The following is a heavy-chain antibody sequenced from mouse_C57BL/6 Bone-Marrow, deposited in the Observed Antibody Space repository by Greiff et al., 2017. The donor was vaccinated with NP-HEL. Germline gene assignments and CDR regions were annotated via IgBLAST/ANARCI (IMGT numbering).Heavy chain of an antibody. CDR3: ASIYYSNFYWYFDV. Sequence: VMLVESGPGLVAPSQSLSITCTVSGFSLTSYAISWVRQPPGKGLEWLGVIWTGGGTNYNSALKSRLSISKDNSKSQVFLKMNSLQTDDTARYYCASIYYSNFYWYFDVWGTGTTVTVSS. D-gene: IGHD2-5*01. V-gene: IGHV2-9-1*01. CDR2: IWTGGGT. CDR1: GFSLTSYA. J-gene: IGHJ1*03.